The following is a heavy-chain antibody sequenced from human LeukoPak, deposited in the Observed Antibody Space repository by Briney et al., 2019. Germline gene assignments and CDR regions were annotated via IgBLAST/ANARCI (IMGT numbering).Heavy chain of an antibody. CDR2: ISYDGSNK. Sequence: PGGSLRLSCAASGFTFSSYGMHWVRQAPGKGLEWVAVISYDGSNKYYADSVKGRFTISRDNSKNTLYLQMNSLRAEDTAVYYCAKGSSDIVVVVAATPTYGMDVWGQGTTVTVSS. V-gene: IGHV3-30*18. CDR3: AKGSSDIVVVVAATPTYGMDV. CDR1: GFTFSSYG. J-gene: IGHJ6*02. D-gene: IGHD2-15*01.